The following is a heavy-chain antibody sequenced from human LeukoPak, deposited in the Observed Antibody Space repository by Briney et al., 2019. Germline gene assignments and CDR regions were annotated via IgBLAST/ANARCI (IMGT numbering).Heavy chain of an antibody. CDR2: IGSSGNTI. Sequence: PGGSLRLSCAASGFTFSGYIMNWVRQAPGKGLEWVSFIGSSGNTIYYADSVKGRFTVSRDNAKNSLYLQMNSLRAEDTVVYYCARDQWLDYWGQGTLVTVSS. J-gene: IGHJ4*02. V-gene: IGHV3-48*01. CDR3: ARDQWLDY. CDR1: GFTFSGYI. D-gene: IGHD6-19*01.